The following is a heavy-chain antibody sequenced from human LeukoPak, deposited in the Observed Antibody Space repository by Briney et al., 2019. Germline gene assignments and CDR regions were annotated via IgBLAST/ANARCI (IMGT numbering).Heavy chain of an antibody. CDR3: ARELGYVWGSYRYTHLDY. J-gene: IGHJ4*02. Sequence: SETLSLTCAVYGGSFSGYYWSWIRQPPGKGLEWIGEINHSGSTNYNPSLKSRVTISVDTSKNQFSLKLSSVTAADTAVYYCARELGYVWGSYRYTHLDYWGQGTLVTVSS. V-gene: IGHV4-34*01. CDR2: INHSGST. D-gene: IGHD3-16*02. CDR1: GGSFSGYY.